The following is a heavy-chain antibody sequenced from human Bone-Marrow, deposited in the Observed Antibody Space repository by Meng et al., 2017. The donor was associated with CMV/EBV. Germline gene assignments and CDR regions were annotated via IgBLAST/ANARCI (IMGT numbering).Heavy chain of an antibody. V-gene: IGHV3-30*02. CDR2: IRYDGSNK. Sequence: GESLKISCAASGFTVSSNYLTWIRQAPGKGLEWVAFIRYDGSNKYYADSVKGRFTISRDNSKNTLYLQMNSLRAEDTAVYYCAKEGIEGATSAFDIWGQGTMVTVSS. CDR1: GFTVSSNY. CDR3: AKEGIEGATSAFDI. D-gene: IGHD1-26*01. J-gene: IGHJ3*02.